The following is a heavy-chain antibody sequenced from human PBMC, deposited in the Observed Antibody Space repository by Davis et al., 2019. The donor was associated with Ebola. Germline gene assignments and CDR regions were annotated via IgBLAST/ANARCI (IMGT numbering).Heavy chain of an antibody. D-gene: IGHD4-17*01. CDR1: GGSISGYY. J-gene: IGHJ5*02. V-gene: IGHV4-59*01. Sequence: GSLRLSCTVSGGSISGYYWNWIRQPPGKTLEWTGYIHYNGNTHFNPSLESRVTMSVDTSKDQFSLRLTSVTEADTAVYYCAKGVGDYGWFDPWGQGTPVTVSS. CDR2: IHYNGNT. CDR3: AKGVGDYGWFDP.